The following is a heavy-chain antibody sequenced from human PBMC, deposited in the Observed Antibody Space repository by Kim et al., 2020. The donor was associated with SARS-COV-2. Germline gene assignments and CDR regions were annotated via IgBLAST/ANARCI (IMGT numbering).Heavy chain of an antibody. CDR3: ARAPYYYDSSGYYAIFDY. J-gene: IGHJ4*02. CDR2: IYYSGST. V-gene: IGHV4-30-4*01. Sequence: SETLSLTCTVSGGSISSGDYYWSWIRQPPGKGLEWIGYIYYSGSTYYNPSLKSRVTISVDTSKNQFSLKLSSVTAADTAVYYCARAPYYYDSSGYYAIFDYWGQGTLVTVSS. CDR1: GGSISSGDYY. D-gene: IGHD3-22*01.